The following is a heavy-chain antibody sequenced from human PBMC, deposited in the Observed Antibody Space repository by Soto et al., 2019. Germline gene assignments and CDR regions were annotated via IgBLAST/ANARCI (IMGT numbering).Heavy chain of an antibody. J-gene: IGHJ6*04. CDR1: GYTFTGYY. CDR3: ARERYQVISDGMDV. V-gene: IGHV1-2*02. D-gene: IGHD2-2*01. Sequence: ASVKVSCKASGYTFTGYYVHWVREAPGQGLEWMGWINPETGGTSYAQKFQGRVTLSRDTSINTAYLELSRLRFDDEAMYFCARERYQVISDGMDVWGKGTTVTVSS. CDR2: INPETGGT.